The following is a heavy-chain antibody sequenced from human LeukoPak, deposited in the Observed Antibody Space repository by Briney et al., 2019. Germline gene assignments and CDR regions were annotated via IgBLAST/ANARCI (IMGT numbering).Heavy chain of an antibody. CDR2: INPNSGGT. D-gene: IGHD2-2*01. CDR3: ARDSDCSSTSCPNWFDP. Sequence: GASVKVSCKASGYTFTGYYMHWVRQAPGQGLEWMGWINPNSGGTNYAQKFQGRVTMTRDTSICTAYMELSRLRSDDTAVYYCARDSDCSSTSCPNWFDPWGQGTLVTVSS. J-gene: IGHJ5*02. V-gene: IGHV1-2*02. CDR1: GYTFTGYY.